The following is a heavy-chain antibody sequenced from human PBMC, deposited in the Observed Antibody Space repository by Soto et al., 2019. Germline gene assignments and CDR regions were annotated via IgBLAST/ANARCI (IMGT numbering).Heavy chain of an antibody. CDR2: AYRSGGAT. V-gene: IGHV1-46*01. CDR3: AREAPPEDY. J-gene: IGHJ4*02. Sequence: ASVKVSCKASGYTFSNYYIHWLRQAPGQGLEWMGIAYRSGGATGYAQKFQGRVTMTTDTSTSTVYMELSSLRSDDTAVYFCAREAPPEDYWRQGTLVTVSS. CDR1: GYTFSNYY.